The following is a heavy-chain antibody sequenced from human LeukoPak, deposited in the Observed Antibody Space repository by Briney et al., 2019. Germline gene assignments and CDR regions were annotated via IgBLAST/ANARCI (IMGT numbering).Heavy chain of an antibody. CDR2: ISGSGGST. CDR3: AKGTTTLVVTKIDY. CDR1: GFTFSTYA. Sequence: GGSLRLSCAASGFTFSTYAMSWVRQAPGKGLEWVSVISGSGGSTYYADSVKGRFTISRDNSKNTLYLQMNSLRAEDTAVYYCAKGTTTLVVTKIDYWGQGTLVTVSS. D-gene: IGHD4-23*01. J-gene: IGHJ4*02. V-gene: IGHV3-23*01.